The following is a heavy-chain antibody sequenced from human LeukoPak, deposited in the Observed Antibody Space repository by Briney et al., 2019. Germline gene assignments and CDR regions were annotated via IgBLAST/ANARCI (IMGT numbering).Heavy chain of an antibody. V-gene: IGHV3-21*04. CDR3: ARAPGIAAAGTDAFDI. CDR2: ISSSSTYI. Sequence: GGSLRLSCAASGFTFSSYAMSWVRQAPGKGLEWVSSISSSSTYIYYADSVKGRFTISRDNSKNTLYLQMNSLRAEDTAVYYCARAPGIAAAGTDAFDIWGQGTMVTVSS. D-gene: IGHD6-13*01. J-gene: IGHJ3*02. CDR1: GFTFSSYA.